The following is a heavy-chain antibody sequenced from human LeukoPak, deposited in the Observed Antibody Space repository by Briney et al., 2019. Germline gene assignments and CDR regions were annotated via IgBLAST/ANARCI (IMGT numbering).Heavy chain of an antibody. Sequence: SETLSLTCTVSGYSISNGYYWGWFRQTPGRGLEWIASVSHSDSPYYNPSLKSRVTISEDLSKNLYSLTLRSVTAADAAVYYCAREGRENIAIGVDWGQGVLVTVSS. CDR1: GYSISNGYY. D-gene: IGHD3-16*02. CDR3: AREGRENIAIGVD. V-gene: IGHV4-38-2*02. J-gene: IGHJ4*02. CDR2: VSHSDSP.